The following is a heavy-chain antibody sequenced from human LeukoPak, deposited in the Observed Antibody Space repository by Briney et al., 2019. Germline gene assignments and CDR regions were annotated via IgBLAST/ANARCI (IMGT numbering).Heavy chain of an antibody. V-gene: IGHV1-2*02. J-gene: IGHJ4*02. CDR1: GYTFISYY. CDR2: INPNSGDT. CDR3: ARDVPSPTYYDSTGYQY. D-gene: IGHD3-22*01. Sequence: ASVKVSCKASGYTFISYYIHWVRQAPGQGLEWMGWINPNSGDTKFAQKFQGRVTMTGDTSITTVYMELSRLRSDDTAVYYCARDVPSPTYYDSTGYQYWGQGTLVTVSS.